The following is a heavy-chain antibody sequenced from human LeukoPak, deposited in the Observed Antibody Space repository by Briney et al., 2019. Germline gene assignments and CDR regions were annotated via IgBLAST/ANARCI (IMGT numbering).Heavy chain of an antibody. CDR2: IYPRGST. J-gene: IGHJ4*02. V-gene: IGHV4-30-2*01. D-gene: IGHD7-27*01. Sequence: NWVRQPPGKGLEWIGYIYPRGSTYYNPSLKSRVILSLDKSANQFSLNLSSVTAADTAVYYCARFSPRAMGNYLDFWGQGTLVTVSS. CDR3: ARFSPRAMGNYLDF.